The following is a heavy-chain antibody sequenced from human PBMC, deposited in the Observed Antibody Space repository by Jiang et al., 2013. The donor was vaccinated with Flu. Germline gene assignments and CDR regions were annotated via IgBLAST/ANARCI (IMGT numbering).Heavy chain of an antibody. D-gene: IGHD3-10*01. V-gene: IGHV4-39*01. J-gene: IGHJ4*02. CDR1: GGSISSSSYY. CDR2: IYYSGST. Sequence: LLKPSETLSLTCTVSGGSISSSSYYWGWIRQPPGKGLEWIGSIYYSGSTYYNPSLKSRVTISVDTSKNQFSLKLSSVTAADTAVYYCARHEGVFDYWGQGTLVTVSS. CDR3: ARHEGVFDY.